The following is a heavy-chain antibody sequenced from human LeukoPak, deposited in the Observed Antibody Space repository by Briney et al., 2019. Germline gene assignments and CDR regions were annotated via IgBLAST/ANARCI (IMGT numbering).Heavy chain of an antibody. CDR3: ARDQGYCSGGSCYPYYYYGMDV. CDR1: GGSISSGDYY. J-gene: IGHJ6*02. D-gene: IGHD2-15*01. Sequence: PSQTLSLTCTVSGGSISSGDYYWSWIRQPPGKGLEWIGYIYYSGSTYYNPSHKSRVTISVDTSKNQFSLKLSSVTAADTAVYYCARDQGYCSGGSCYPYYYYGMDVWGQGTTVTVSS. V-gene: IGHV4-30-4*01. CDR2: IYYSGST.